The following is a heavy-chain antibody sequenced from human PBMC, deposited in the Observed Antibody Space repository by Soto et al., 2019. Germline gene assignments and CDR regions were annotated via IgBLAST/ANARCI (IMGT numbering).Heavy chain of an antibody. V-gene: IGHV1-18*01. CDR1: GYTFTSYG. Sequence: GASVKVSCKASGYTFTSYGISWVRQAPGQGLEWMGWISAYNGNTNYAQKLQGRVTMTTDTSTSTAYMELRSLRSDDTAVYYCARETRAVAHYYYYYGMDVWGQGTTVTVSS. J-gene: IGHJ6*02. CDR2: ISAYNGNT. CDR3: ARETRAVAHYYYYYGMDV. D-gene: IGHD6-19*01.